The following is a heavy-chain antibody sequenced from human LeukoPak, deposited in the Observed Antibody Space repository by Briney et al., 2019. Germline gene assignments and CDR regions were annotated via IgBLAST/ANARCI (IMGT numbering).Heavy chain of an antibody. D-gene: IGHD2-8*01. CDR2: INHSGST. V-gene: IGHV4-34*01. Sequence: KPSETLSLTCAVYGGSFSGYYWSWIRQPPGKGLEWIGEINHSGSTNYNPSLKSRVTISVDTSKNQFSLKLSAVTAADTAVYYCARARKYNGNPNWIDLWGQGVLVTVSS. J-gene: IGHJ5*02. CDR3: ARARKYNGNPNWIDL. CDR1: GGSFSGYY.